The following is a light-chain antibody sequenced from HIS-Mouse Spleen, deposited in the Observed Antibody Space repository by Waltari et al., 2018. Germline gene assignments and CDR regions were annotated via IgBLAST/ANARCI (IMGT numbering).Light chain of an antibody. CDR2: EDS. V-gene: IGLV3-10*01. Sequence: SYELTHPPSVSVSPGQTARITFSGDALPKKYANWYQQKSGQAPVLVIYEDSKRPSGIPERFSGSSSGTMATLTISGAQVEDEADYYCYSTDSSGNHRVFGGGTKLTVL. J-gene: IGLJ2*01. CDR1: ALPKKY. CDR3: YSTDSSGNHRV.